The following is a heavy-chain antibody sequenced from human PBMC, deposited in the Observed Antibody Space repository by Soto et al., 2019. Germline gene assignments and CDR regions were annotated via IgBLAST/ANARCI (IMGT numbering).Heavy chain of an antibody. CDR3: ARGGRGSGSQNYYYYGMDV. D-gene: IGHD3-10*01. CDR2: IKQDGSEK. J-gene: IGHJ6*02. CDR1: GFTFSSYW. Sequence: EVQLVESGGGLVQPGGSLRLSCAASGFTFSSYWMSWVHQAPGKGLEWVANIKQDGSEKYYVDSVKGRFTISRDNAKNSLYLQMNSLRAEDTAVYYCARGGRGSGSQNYYYYGMDVWGQGTTVTVSS. V-gene: IGHV3-7*05.